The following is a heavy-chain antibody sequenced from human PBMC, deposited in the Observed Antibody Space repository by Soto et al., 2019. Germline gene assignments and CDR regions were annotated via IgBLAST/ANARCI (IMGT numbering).Heavy chain of an antibody. V-gene: IGHV5-51*01. D-gene: IGHD6-19*01. Sequence: PGESLKLSCKASGYIFTSHWIGWVRQMPGKGLEWLGIIYPGDSDTRYSPSFQGQVTISADKSITTAYLQWSSLKASDTAMYYCARPREAGKDYYGVDVWGQGTTVNV. J-gene: IGHJ6*02. CDR2: IYPGDSDT. CDR1: GYIFTSHW. CDR3: ARPREAGKDYYGVDV.